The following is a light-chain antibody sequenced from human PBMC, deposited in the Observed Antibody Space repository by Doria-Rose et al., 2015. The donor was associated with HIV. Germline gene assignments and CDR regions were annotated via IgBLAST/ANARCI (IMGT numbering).Light chain of an antibody. J-gene: IGKJ3*01. CDR2: CAP. Sequence: DIQMNQSPDSLGMTLGDRATLNCKSNQSLLYTSKNYLAWYQQKPGQPPKLLIYCAPTRQSGVPARFSGSGSGTDFTLTISSLEAEDVAVYYCQQYYDTPSFGPGTTVDIK. CDR3: QQYYDTPS. V-gene: IGKV4-1*01. CDR1: QSLLYTSKNY.